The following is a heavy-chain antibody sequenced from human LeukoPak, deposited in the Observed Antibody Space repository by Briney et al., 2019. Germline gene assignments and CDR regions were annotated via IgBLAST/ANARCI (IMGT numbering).Heavy chain of an antibody. Sequence: ASVKVSCKASGYTFTSYGISWVRQAPGQGLEWMGWISAYNGNANYAQKLQGRVTMTTDTSTSTAYMELRSLRSDDTAVYYCARDQWLVCKLYYFDYWGQGTLVTVSS. CDR1: GYTFTSYG. CDR3: ARDQWLVCKLYYFDY. V-gene: IGHV1-18*01. J-gene: IGHJ4*02. CDR2: ISAYNGNA. D-gene: IGHD6-19*01.